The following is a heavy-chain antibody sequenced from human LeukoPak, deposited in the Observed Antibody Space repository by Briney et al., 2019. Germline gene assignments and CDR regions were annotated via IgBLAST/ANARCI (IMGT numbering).Heavy chain of an antibody. V-gene: IGHV4-34*01. D-gene: IGHD3-10*01. CDR3: ASGGRITMVRGVH. CDR2: INHSGST. J-gene: IGHJ4*02. Sequence: PSETLSLTCAVYGGSFSGYYWSWIRQPPGKGLEWIGEINHSGSTNYNPSLKSRVTISVDTSKNQFSLKLSSVTAADTAVYYCASGGRITMVRGVHWGQGTLVTVSS. CDR1: GGSFSGYY.